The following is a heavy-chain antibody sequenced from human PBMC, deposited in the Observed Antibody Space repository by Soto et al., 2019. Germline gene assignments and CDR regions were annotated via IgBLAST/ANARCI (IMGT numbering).Heavy chain of an antibody. CDR2: IYYSGST. J-gene: IGHJ6*02. D-gene: IGHD6-13*01. Sequence: SETLSLTCTVSGGSISSYYWSWIRQPPGKGLEWIGYIYYSGSTNYNPSLKSRVTISVDTSKNQFSLKLSSVTAADTAVYYCARVPAGSWYSGKGDYYYYGMDVWGQGTTVTVSS. CDR1: GGSISSYY. CDR3: ARVPAGSWYSGKGDYYYYGMDV. V-gene: IGHV4-59*01.